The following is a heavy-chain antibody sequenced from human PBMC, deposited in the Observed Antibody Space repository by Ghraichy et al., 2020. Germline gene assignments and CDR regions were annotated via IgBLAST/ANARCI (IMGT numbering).Heavy chain of an antibody. V-gene: IGHV1-69*13. J-gene: IGHJ5*02. D-gene: IGHD4-11*01. Sequence: SVKVSCKASGGTFSSYAISWVRQAPGQGLEWMGGIIPIFGTANYAQKFQGRVTITADESTSTAYMELSSLRSEDTAVYYCARGGILDYSNYRRWFDPWGQGTLVTVSS. CDR1: GGTFSSYA. CDR3: ARGGILDYSNYRRWFDP. CDR2: IIPIFGTA.